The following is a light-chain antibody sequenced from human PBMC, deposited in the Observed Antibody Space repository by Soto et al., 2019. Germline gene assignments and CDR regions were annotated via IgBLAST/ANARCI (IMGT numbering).Light chain of an antibody. J-gene: IGKJ4*01. V-gene: IGKV3-11*01. Sequence: PGERATLSCRASRSVSNYLAWFQQKPGQAPRLLIYDASNRAAGIPARFSGSGSGTDFTLTISSLEPEDFAVYYCQQRSNWPPLTFVGGTKVEIK. CDR3: QQRSNWPPLT. CDR1: RSVSNY. CDR2: DAS.